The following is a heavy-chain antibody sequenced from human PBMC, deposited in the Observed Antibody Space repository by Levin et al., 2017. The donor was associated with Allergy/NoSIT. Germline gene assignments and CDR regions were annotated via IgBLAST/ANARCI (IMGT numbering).Heavy chain of an antibody. CDR2: IWYDGSNK. J-gene: IGHJ5*02. D-gene: IGHD6-13*01. V-gene: IGHV3-33*01. CDR3: VGLGIAAAGTESARHQTEGNGNWFDP. CDR1: GFTFSSYG. Sequence: GESLKISCAASGFTFSSYGMHWVRQAPGKGLEWVAVIWYDGSNKYYADSVKGRFTISRDNSKNTLYLQMNSLRAEDTAVYYCVGLGIAAAGTESARHQTEGNGNWFDPWGQGTLVTVSS.